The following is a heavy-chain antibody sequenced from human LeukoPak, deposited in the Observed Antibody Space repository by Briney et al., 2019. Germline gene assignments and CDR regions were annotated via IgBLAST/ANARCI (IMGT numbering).Heavy chain of an antibody. Sequence: GGSLRLSCAASGFTFSSYAMSWVRQAPGKGLEWVSSVAINGDNTYYTDPVKGRFIISRDNSKDTVFLRLNSLRAEDTAVYYCAKAIFPTTYFFDSWGQGTLVTVSS. V-gene: IGHV3-23*01. J-gene: IGHJ4*02. D-gene: IGHD3-3*02. CDR3: AKAIFPTTYFFDS. CDR2: VAINGDNT. CDR1: GFTFSSYA.